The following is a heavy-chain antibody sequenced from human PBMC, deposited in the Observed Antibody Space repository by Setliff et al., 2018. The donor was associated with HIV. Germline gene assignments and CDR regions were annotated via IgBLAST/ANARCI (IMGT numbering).Heavy chain of an antibody. J-gene: IGHJ4*02. D-gene: IGHD5-18*01. Sequence: PSETLSLTCAVYGESFSGYSWTWIRQPPGKGLAWLGEINHSGSAKYNPALKSRVTTSVDTSKKQFSLKLTSVTAADTAVYYCARGTKGIQLWYTLFFDYWGQGTRVTVSS. V-gene: IGHV4-34*01. CDR2: INHSGSA. CDR1: GESFSGYS. CDR3: ARGTKGIQLWYTLFFDY.